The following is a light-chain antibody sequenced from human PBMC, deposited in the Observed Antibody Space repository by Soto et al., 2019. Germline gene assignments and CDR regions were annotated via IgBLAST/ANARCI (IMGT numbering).Light chain of an antibody. J-gene: IGKJ4*01. V-gene: IGKV3-15*01. Sequence: EIVMTQSPATLSVSPGERATLSCRASQSVSSKLAWYQQKPGQAPRLLIYGASTRATGIPARFSGSESGTEFTLTISSLQSEDFAVYYCQQYNNWPPVTFGGGTKVEIK. CDR3: QQYNNWPPVT. CDR1: QSVSSK. CDR2: GAS.